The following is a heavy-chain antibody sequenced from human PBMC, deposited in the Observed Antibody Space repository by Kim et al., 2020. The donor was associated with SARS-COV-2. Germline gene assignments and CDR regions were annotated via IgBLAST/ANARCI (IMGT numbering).Heavy chain of an antibody. CDR3: AKVLVTMIRGVIGAFDI. Sequence: VKGRFTISRDNSKNTLYLQMNSLRAEDTAIYYCAKVLVTMIRGVIGAFDIWGQGTMVTVSS. V-gene: IGHV3-23*01. D-gene: IGHD3-10*01. J-gene: IGHJ3*02.